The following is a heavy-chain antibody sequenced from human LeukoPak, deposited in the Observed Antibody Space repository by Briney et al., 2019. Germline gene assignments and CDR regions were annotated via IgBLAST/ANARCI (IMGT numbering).Heavy chain of an antibody. CDR2: IIPIFGTA. Sequence: SVKVSCKASGGTFSSYAISWVRQAPGQGLERMGGIIPIFGTANYAQKFQGRVTITADESTSTAYMELSSLRSEDTAVYYCARDCPELPCSGAFDIWGQGTMVTVSS. CDR3: ARDCPELPCSGAFDI. V-gene: IGHV1-69*01. D-gene: IGHD1-26*01. CDR1: GGTFSSYA. J-gene: IGHJ3*02.